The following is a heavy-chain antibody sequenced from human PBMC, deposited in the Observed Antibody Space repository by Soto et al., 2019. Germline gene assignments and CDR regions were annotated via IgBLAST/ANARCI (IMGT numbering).Heavy chain of an antibody. CDR3: ATYPALGYSSSWFEFDY. CDR2: FDPEDGET. CDR1: GYTLTELS. Sequence: ASVKVSCKVSGYTLTELSMHWVRQAPGKGLEWMGGFDPEDGETIYAQKFQGRVTMTEDTSTDTAYMELSSLRSEDTAVYYCATYPALGYSSSWFEFDYWGQGTLVTVSS. J-gene: IGHJ4*02. D-gene: IGHD6-13*01. V-gene: IGHV1-24*01.